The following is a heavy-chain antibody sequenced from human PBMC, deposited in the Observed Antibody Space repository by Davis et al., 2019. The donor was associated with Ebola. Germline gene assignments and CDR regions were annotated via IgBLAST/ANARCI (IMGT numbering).Heavy chain of an antibody. D-gene: IGHD3-10*01. Sequence: AASVKVSCKTSGYTFTNYDINWVRQATGQGLEWMGWMNPNSGNTGYAQKFQGRITMTRNISISTAYMELSSLRSEDTAVYYCASGLRGYYYYYGMDVWGQGTTVTVSS. J-gene: IGHJ6*02. CDR2: MNPNSGNT. CDR3: ASGLRGYYYYYGMDV. CDR1: GYTFTNYD. V-gene: IGHV1-8*01.